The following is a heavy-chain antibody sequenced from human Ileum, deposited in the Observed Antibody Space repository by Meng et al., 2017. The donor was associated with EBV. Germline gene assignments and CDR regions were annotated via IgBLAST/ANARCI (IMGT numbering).Heavy chain of an antibody. V-gene: IGHV4-4*02. CDR1: GGSISRSDW. Sequence: HVQLPESGPGLVKPSETLSLTCAFSGGSISRSDWWSWVRQPPGKGLEWIGETSHSGSTNYSPSLKSRVTISLDKSKNQLSLKLNSVTAADTAVYYCASSDYYRSDYWGQGTLVTVSS. CDR3: ASSDYYRSDY. D-gene: IGHD3-22*01. J-gene: IGHJ4*02. CDR2: TSHSGST.